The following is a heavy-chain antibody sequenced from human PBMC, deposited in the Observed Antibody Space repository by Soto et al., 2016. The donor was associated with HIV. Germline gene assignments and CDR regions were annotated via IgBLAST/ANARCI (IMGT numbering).Heavy chain of an antibody. CDR3: ARGRYGDYPNWFDP. D-gene: IGHD4-17*01. CDR1: GFTVSSNY. J-gene: IGHJ5*02. Sequence: EVQLVETGGGLIQPGGSLRLSCAASGFTVSSNYMSWVRQAPGKGLEWVSVIYSGGSTYYADSVKGRFTISRDNSKNTLYLQMNSLRAEDTAVYYCARGRYGDYPNWFDPWGQGTLVTVSS. V-gene: IGHV3-53*02. CDR2: IYSGGST.